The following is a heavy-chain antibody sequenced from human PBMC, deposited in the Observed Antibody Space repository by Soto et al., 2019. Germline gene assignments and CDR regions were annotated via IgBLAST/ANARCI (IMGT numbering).Heavy chain of an antibody. D-gene: IGHD3-10*01. Sequence: QVQLVESGGGVVQPGRSLRLSCAASGFTFSSYGMHWVRQAPGKGLEWVAVIWYDGSNKYYADSVKGRFTISRDNSKNTLYLQMNSLRAEDTAVYYCARDRGSYYGMDVWGQGTTVTVSS. CDR3: ARDRGSYYGMDV. CDR2: IWYDGSNK. V-gene: IGHV3-33*01. CDR1: GFTFSSYG. J-gene: IGHJ6*02.